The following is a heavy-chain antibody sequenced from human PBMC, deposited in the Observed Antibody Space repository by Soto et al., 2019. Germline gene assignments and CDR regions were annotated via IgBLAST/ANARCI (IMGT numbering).Heavy chain of an antibody. Sequence: PSETLSLTCTVSGGSISSSSYYWGWIRQPPGKGLEWIGSIYYSGSTYYNPSLKSRVTISVDTSKNQFSLKLSSVTAADTAVYYCARWGSGLGVYWGQGTLVTSPQ. CDR2: IYYSGST. V-gene: IGHV4-39*01. CDR3: ARWGSGLGVY. D-gene: IGHD3-16*01. J-gene: IGHJ4*02. CDR1: GGSISSSSYY.